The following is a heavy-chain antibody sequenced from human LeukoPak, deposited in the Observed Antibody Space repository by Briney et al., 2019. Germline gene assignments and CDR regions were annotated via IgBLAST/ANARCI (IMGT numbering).Heavy chain of an antibody. Sequence: SETLSLTCAVYGGSFSGYYWSWIRQPPGKGLEWIGEINHTGSTNYNTSLKSRVTLSVDTSKNQFSLKLSSVTAADTAVYYCARVGSDSSGWRRFDYWGQGTLVTVSS. CDR3: ARVGSDSSGWRRFDY. J-gene: IGHJ4*02. CDR2: INHTGST. V-gene: IGHV4-34*01. CDR1: GGSFSGYY. D-gene: IGHD6-19*01.